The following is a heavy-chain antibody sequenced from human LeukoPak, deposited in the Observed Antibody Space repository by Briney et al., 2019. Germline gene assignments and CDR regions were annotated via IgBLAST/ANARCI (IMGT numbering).Heavy chain of an antibody. J-gene: IGHJ4*02. CDR2: IKQDGSEK. V-gene: IGHV3-7*01. D-gene: IGHD2/OR15-2a*01. Sequence: GGSLRLSCAASAFTISSYWMSWVRQTPGKGLEWVANIKQDGSEKYYVDSAKGRFNISRDNVKNALYLQMNSLRVEDTGIYYCVRGAFYAAYWGQGTLVTVSS. CDR1: AFTISSYW. CDR3: VRGAFYAAY.